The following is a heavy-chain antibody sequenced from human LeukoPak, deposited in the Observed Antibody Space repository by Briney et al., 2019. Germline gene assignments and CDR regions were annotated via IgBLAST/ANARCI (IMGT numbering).Heavy chain of an antibody. V-gene: IGHV3-7*01. J-gene: IGHJ4*02. CDR2: IRPDANDG. Sequence: PGGSLRLSCAASGFTFSSYAMHWVRQAPGKGLEWVAIIRPDANDGSYVDSVKGRFTISRDNAKNSLYLQVHSLRAEDTAVYFCARADWGSIDYWGQGALVTVSS. CDR3: ARADWGSIDY. D-gene: IGHD7-27*01. CDR1: GFTFSSYA.